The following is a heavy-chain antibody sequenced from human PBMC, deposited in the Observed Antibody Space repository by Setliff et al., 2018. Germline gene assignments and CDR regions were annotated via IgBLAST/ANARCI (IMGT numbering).Heavy chain of an antibody. V-gene: IGHV1-46*01. CDR3: ARSPAVLGIVYLDP. CDR2: INPSGGYA. CDR1: GYTFTTYY. Sequence: ASVKVSCKVSGYTFTTYYMHWVRQAPGQGLEWMGIINPSGGYANYAQKFQGRVTITTDESTSTAYMELDSLRSEDTAVYYCARSPAVLGIVYLDPWGQGTLVTVSS. J-gene: IGHJ5*02. D-gene: IGHD2-15*01.